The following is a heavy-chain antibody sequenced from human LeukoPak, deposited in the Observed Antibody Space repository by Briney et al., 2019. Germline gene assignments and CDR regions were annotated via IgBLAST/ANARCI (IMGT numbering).Heavy chain of an antibody. CDR2: ISGTGNSK. CDR3: ARDYSGSEYFFDY. V-gene: IGHV3-11*01. J-gene: IGHJ4*02. D-gene: IGHD1-26*01. CDR1: GFAFSNYY. Sequence: GGSLRLSCVTSGFAFSNYYMTWIRQAPGKGLEWVSYISGTGNSKYYADSVKGRFTISRDNAKNSLYLQMSSLRAEDTAMYYCARDYSGSEYFFDYWGQGSLVTVSS.